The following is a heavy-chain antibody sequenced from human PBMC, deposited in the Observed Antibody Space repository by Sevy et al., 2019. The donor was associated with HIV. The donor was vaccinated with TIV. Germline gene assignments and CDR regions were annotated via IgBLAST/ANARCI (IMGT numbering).Heavy chain of an antibody. V-gene: IGHV3-48*01. CDR2: ISASGKTI. J-gene: IGHJ4*02. D-gene: IGHD6-13*01. Sequence: GGSLRLSCIVSGFTFTTYGMNWVRQTPGKGLEWLSYISASGKTIYYADSVQDRFTITRDIAENSLYRQMNNLGAEGTAVYYCTRDRYISTSHYDYWGQGTQVTVSS. CDR1: GFTFTTYG. CDR3: TRDRYISTSHYDY.